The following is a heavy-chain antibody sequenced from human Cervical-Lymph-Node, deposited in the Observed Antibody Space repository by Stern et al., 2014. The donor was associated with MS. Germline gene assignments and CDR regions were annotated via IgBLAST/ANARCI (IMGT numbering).Heavy chain of an antibody. CDR1: GGSFSGYY. CDR2: INYSGRT. D-gene: IGHD3-10*01. Sequence: QVQLQQWGAGLLKPSETLSLTCGVYGGSFSGYYWSWIRQPPKKGLEWIGEINYSGRTNYNPSLKSRVTISVATSKNQFSLNLRSVTAADTAVYYCARGHPTYGSGYYYIMDVWGQGTPVTVSS. V-gene: IGHV4-34*01. J-gene: IGHJ6*02. CDR3: ARGHPTYGSGYYYIMDV.